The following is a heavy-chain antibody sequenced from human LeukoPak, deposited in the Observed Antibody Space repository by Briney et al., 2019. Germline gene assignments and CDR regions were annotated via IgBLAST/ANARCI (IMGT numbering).Heavy chain of an antibody. CDR1: GGSINNY. CDR2: VSDTGST. V-gene: IGHV4-59*01. J-gene: IGHJ4*01. D-gene: IGHD4-11*01. CDR3: ARTTTTFDD. Sequence: PSETLSLTCTVSGGSINNYWSWIRQPPGKGLEWIGYVSDTGSTNYNPSLKSRVTISVDTSKNRFYLKLTSVTAADTAVYYCARTTTTFDDWGHGTLVTVSS.